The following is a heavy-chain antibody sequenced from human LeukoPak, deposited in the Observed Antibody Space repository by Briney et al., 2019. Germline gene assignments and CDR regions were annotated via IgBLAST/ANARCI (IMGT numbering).Heavy chain of an antibody. CDR1: GGSISSYY. Sequence: SETLSLTCTVSGGSISSYYWSWIRQPPGKGGEWRGDINYSGSTNYNPSLKSRVTISVDRSKNQFSLKLNSVTAADTAVYYCARGVDYDNNYFQYGMDVWGRGTTVTVSS. CDR3: ARGVDYDNNYFQYGMDV. CDR2: INYSGST. V-gene: IGHV4-59*01. D-gene: IGHD3-9*01. J-gene: IGHJ6*02.